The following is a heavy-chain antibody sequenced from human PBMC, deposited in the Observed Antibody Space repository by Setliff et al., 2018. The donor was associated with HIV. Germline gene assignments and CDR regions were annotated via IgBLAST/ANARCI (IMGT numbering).Heavy chain of an antibody. CDR3: ARASLAARPHFFDS. CDR2: IYVGDSDV. D-gene: IGHD6-6*01. Sequence: GESLKISCAGSGFNMAAYWIAWVRQMPGEGLEWMGIIYVGDSDVRYGPSFQGQVTISADKSISTAYLQWSSLKASDTGMYFCARASLAARPHFFDSWGQGMLVTVSS. J-gene: IGHJ4*02. CDR1: GFNMAAYW. V-gene: IGHV5-51*01.